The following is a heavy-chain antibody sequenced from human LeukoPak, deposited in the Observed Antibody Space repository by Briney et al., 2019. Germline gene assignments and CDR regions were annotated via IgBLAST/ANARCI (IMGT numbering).Heavy chain of an antibody. J-gene: IGHJ4*02. CDR2: TNPNSGNT. Sequence: GASVKVSCKASGYTFTSYDINWVRQATGQGLEWMGWTNPNSGNTGYAQKFQGRVTITRNTSISTAYMELSSLRSEDTAVYYCARVIRDSSGWSNFGYWGQGTLVTVSS. V-gene: IGHV1-8*03. D-gene: IGHD6-19*01. CDR3: ARVIRDSSGWSNFGY. CDR1: GYTFTSYD.